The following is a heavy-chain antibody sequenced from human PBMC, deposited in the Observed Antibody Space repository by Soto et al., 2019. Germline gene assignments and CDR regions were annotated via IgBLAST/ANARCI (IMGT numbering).Heavy chain of an antibody. Sequence: PSETQSLTCTVSGGTIRSSGYYWGWIRQPPGKGLEWIGSIYYSGSTYYNPSLKSRVTTSVDTSKNQFSLKLSAVTAADTAVYYCARGLSTVRGVPNYNGFAPWGKGTLVTVSS. CDR2: IYYSGST. CDR1: GGTIRSSGYY. V-gene: IGHV4-39*07. D-gene: IGHD3-10*01. J-gene: IGHJ5*02. CDR3: ARGLSTVRGVPNYNGFAP.